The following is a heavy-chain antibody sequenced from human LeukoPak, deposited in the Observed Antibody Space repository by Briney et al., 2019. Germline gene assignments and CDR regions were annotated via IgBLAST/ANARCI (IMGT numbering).Heavy chain of an antibody. Sequence: SETLSLTCTVSGGSISSSSYYWGWIRQPPGKGLEWIGSIYYSGSTYYNPSLKSRVTISVATSKTQFCLKLSSVTAADTAVYYCACHYTSYPIDWGQGTLVTVSS. D-gene: IGHD2-2*01. CDR2: IYYSGST. J-gene: IGHJ4*02. V-gene: IGHV4-39*01. CDR3: ACHYTSYPID. CDR1: GGSISSSSYY.